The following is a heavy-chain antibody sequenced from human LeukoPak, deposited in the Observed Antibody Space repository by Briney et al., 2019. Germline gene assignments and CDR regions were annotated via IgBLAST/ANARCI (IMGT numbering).Heavy chain of an antibody. Sequence: GGSLRLSCAVSGFTLSSYWMTWVRQAPGKGLEWVADIKPDGSEKHYVDSVKGRFTISRDNAKNSLFLQMNSLRAADTAVYYCAREAVGHNYGARWFAPWGQGTLATVSS. CDR3: AREAVGHNYGARWFAP. CDR2: IKPDGSEK. V-gene: IGHV3-7*01. D-gene: IGHD5-18*01. J-gene: IGHJ5*02. CDR1: GFTLSSYW.